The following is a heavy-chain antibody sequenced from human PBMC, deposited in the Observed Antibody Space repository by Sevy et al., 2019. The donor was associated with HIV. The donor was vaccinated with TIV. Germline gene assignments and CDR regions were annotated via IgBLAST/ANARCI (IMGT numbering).Heavy chain of an antibody. CDR3: ARVVPPANWFDP. D-gene: IGHD2-2*01. CDR1: GFTFSSYI. CDR2: ISRSSSTI. Sequence: GGSLRLSCAASGFTFSSYIMNWVRQAPGKGLEWVSYISRSSSTIYYADSVKGRFTISRDNAKNSLYLQMNSLRAEDTAVYYCARVVPPANWFDPWGQGTLVTVSS. J-gene: IGHJ5*02. V-gene: IGHV3-48*01.